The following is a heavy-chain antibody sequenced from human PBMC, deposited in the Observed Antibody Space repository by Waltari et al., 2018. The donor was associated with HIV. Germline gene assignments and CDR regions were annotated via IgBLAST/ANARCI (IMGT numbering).Heavy chain of an antibody. D-gene: IGHD3-22*01. V-gene: IGHV1-24*01. CDR3: ATEYYYDSSGPEAFDI. Sequence: QVQLVQSGAEVKKPGASVKVSCKVSGYTLTDLSMHWVRQALRKGLEWMGGFDPEDGETIYAQKFQGRVTMTEDTSTDTAYMELSSLRSEDTAVYYCATEYYYDSSGPEAFDIWGQGTMVTVSS. J-gene: IGHJ3*02. CDR1: GYTLTDLS. CDR2: FDPEDGET.